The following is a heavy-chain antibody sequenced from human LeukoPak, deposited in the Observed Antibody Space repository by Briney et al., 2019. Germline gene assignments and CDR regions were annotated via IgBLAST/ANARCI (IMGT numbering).Heavy chain of an antibody. CDR3: ASSSSWCFNWFDP. J-gene: IGHJ5*02. CDR2: IYYSGST. V-gene: IGHV4-59*01. CDR1: GGSIRNYY. D-gene: IGHD6-13*01. Sequence: SETLSLTCTVSGGSIRNYYWSWIRQPPGKRLEWIGYIYYSGSTNYNPSLKSRVTISVDTSKNQFSLKLSSVTAADTAVYYCASSSSWCFNWFDPWGQGTLVTVSS.